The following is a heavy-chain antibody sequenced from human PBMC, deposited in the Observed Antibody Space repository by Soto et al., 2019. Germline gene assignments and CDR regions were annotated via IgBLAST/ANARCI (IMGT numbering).Heavy chain of an antibody. CDR1: DYTFTSYG. V-gene: IGHV1-18*01. J-gene: IGHJ4*02. CDR2: ISAYNGNT. Sequence: ASVKVSCKASDYTFTSYGISLVRQAPGQGLEWMGWISAYNGNTNYAQKLQGRVTMTTDTSTSTAYMELRSLSSDDTAVYYCARGGYCSGGSCSGDYWGQGTLVTVSS. CDR3: ARGGYCSGGSCSGDY. D-gene: IGHD2-15*01.